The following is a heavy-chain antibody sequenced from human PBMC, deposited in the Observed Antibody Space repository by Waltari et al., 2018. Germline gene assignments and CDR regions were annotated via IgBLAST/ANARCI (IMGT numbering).Heavy chain of an antibody. CDR3: ATAYGDYAGY. V-gene: IGHV1-24*01. CDR2: FDPEDGET. D-gene: IGHD4-17*01. Sequence: QVQLVQAGAEVKKPGASVKVSCKVSGYTTTEISSHWVRKAPGKGLEWMGGFDPEDGETSYAQKFQGRVTMTEDTSTDTAYMELSSLRSEDTAVYYCATAYGDYAGYWGQGTLVTVSS. CDR1: GYTTTEIS. J-gene: IGHJ4*02.